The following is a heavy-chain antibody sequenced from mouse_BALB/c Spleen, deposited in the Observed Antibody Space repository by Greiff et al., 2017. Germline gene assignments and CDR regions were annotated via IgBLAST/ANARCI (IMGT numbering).Heavy chain of an antibody. CDR3: ARGYDGDFDY. J-gene: IGHJ2*01. CDR2: ISSGSSTI. D-gene: IGHD2-14*01. Sequence: EVMLVESGGGLVQPGGSRKLSCAASGFTFSSFGMHWVRQAPEKGLEWVAYISSGSSTIYYADTVKGRFTISRDNPKNTLFLQMTSLRSEDTAMYYCARGYDGDFDYWGQGTTLTVSS. V-gene: IGHV5-17*02. CDR1: GFTFSSFG.